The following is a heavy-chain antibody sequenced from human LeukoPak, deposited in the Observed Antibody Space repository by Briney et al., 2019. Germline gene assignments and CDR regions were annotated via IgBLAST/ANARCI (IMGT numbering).Heavy chain of an antibody. CDR2: IRDSGSST. CDR1: GFTFSSYA. J-gene: IGHJ4*02. CDR3: AKYGPQDSGSSHFDY. V-gene: IGHV3-23*01. D-gene: IGHD1-26*01. Sequence: GGSLRLSCAASGFTFSSYAMTWVRQAPGKGLEWVSAIRDSGSSTHYADSVKGRFTTSRDNSKNTLFLQMNSLRAEDTAIYYCAKYGPQDSGSSHFDYWGQGALVTVSS.